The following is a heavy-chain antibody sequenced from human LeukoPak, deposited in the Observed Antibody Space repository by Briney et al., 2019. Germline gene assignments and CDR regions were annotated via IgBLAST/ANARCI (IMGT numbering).Heavy chain of an antibody. D-gene: IGHD5-12*01. J-gene: IGHJ4*02. CDR2: ISYDGSSK. CDR1: GFTFSSYG. V-gene: IGHV3-30*18. Sequence: GGSLRLSCAASGFTFSSYGMHWVRQAPGKGLEWVAVISYDGSSKYYADSVKGRFTISRDNSKNTLYLQMNSLRAEDTAVYYCAKGGYSGYGYFDYWGQGTLVTVSS. CDR3: AKGGYSGYGYFDY.